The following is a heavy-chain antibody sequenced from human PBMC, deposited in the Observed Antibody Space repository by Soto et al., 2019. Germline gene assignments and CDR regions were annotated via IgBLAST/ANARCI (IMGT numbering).Heavy chain of an antibody. Sequence: PGGSLRLSCAASGFTCSSYAMSWVRQAPGKGLEWVSAISGSGGSTYYADSVKGRFTISRDNSKNTLYLQMNSLRAEDTAVYYCAKDLRRPTYYYDTWRAFDIWGQGTMVTVSS. J-gene: IGHJ3*02. CDR1: GFTCSSYA. CDR2: ISGSGGST. V-gene: IGHV3-23*01. D-gene: IGHD3-22*01. CDR3: AKDLRRPTYYYDTWRAFDI.